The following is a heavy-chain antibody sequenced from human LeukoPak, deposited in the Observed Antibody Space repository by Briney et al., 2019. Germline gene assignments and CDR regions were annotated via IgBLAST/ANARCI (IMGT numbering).Heavy chain of an antibody. V-gene: IGHV4-4*02. J-gene: IGHJ4*02. CDR3: WNSGYESGLDY. CDR1: GVSITSGNW. CDR2: IYHSGSI. Sequence: PSETLSLTCGVSGVSITSGNWWSWVRQPPGKGRDGIGEIYHSGSINYNPPLKSRVTISVDKSKNQFSLKLNSVPAADTAVYYCWNSGYESGLDYWGQGTLVSVSS. D-gene: IGHD5-12*01.